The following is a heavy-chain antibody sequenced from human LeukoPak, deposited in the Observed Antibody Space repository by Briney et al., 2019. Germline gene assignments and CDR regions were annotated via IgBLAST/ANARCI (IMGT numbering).Heavy chain of an antibody. V-gene: IGHV3-23*01. CDR2: ISGSGGTT. CDR3: AKVSLRGLVLSPFDY. Sequence: GGSLRLACGASGFTFSSYAMSWVRQAPGKGLEWVSSISGSGGTTHYADSVKGRFTISRDNSKNTLSLQMNSLRAEDTAVYYCAKVSLRGLVLSPFDYWGQGTLVTVSS. D-gene: IGHD6-19*01. CDR1: GFTFSSYA. J-gene: IGHJ4*02.